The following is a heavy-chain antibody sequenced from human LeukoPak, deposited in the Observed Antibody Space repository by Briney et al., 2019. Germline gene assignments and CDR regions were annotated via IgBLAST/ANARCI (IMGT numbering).Heavy chain of an antibody. V-gene: IGHV3-74*01. CDR1: GFTFSSYW. CDR2: INSDGSST. J-gene: IGHJ6*04. CDR3: ARYGSGSLMGV. D-gene: IGHD3-10*01. Sequence: GGSLRLSCAASGFTFSSYWMHWVRQAPGKGLVWVSRINSDGSSTSYADSVKGRFTISRDNAKNTLYLQMNSLRAEDMAVYYCARYGSGSLMGVWGKGTTVTISS.